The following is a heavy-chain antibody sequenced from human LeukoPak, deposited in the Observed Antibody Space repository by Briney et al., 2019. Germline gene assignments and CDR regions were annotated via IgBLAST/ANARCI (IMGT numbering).Heavy chain of an antibody. V-gene: IGHV3-23*01. CDR2: ISGSGGST. Sequence: GGSLRLSCAASGFTFSSSWMSWVRQAPGKGLEWVSAISGSGGSTYYADSVKGRFTISRDNSKNTLYLQMNSLRAEDTAVYYCAKESDTMIVVVITTSGYMDVWGKGTTVTVSS. D-gene: IGHD3-22*01. CDR1: GFTFSSSW. CDR3: AKESDTMIVVVITTSGYMDV. J-gene: IGHJ6*03.